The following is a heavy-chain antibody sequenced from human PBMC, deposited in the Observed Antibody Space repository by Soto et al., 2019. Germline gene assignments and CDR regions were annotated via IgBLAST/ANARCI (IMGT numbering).Heavy chain of an antibody. D-gene: IGHD2-2*01. Sequence: PSETLSLTCTVSGCSISSYSWSWIRQPPGKGLEWIGYIFDSGSTNYNPSLKSRVTISVDTSKNQFSLKVSSVTAADTAVYYCARSTGSTSCLDPWGQGTLVTVSS. CDR3: ARSTGSTSCLDP. J-gene: IGHJ5*02. CDR1: GCSISSYS. CDR2: IFDSGST. V-gene: IGHV4-59*12.